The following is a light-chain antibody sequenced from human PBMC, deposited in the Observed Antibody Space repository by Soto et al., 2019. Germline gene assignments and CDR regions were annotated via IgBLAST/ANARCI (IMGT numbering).Light chain of an antibody. J-gene: IGKJ2*01. Sequence: EIVLTQSPGTLSLSPGERATLSCRASQSVSSSYLAWYQQKPGQAPRLLIYGASSRATGIPDRVSGSGSGTDFTLTISSLEPEDFAVYYCQQYGISRYTFGQGTKLEIK. CDR1: QSVSSSY. CDR3: QQYGISRYT. V-gene: IGKV3-20*01. CDR2: GAS.